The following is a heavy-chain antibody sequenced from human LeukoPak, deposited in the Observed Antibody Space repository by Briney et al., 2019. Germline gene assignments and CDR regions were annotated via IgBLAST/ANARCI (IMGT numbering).Heavy chain of an antibody. Sequence: PGGSLRLSCAASGFTFSNFGLNWVRQAPGKGLQWVSFISSTGITKYYADSVRGRFTISRDNSKNSLYLQMKSLRSEDTALYYCAKGDSSGYYAYYFDYWGQGTLVTVSS. CDR2: ISSTGITK. J-gene: IGHJ4*02. CDR1: GFTFSNFG. D-gene: IGHD3-22*01. V-gene: IGHV3-48*03. CDR3: AKGDSSGYYAYYFDY.